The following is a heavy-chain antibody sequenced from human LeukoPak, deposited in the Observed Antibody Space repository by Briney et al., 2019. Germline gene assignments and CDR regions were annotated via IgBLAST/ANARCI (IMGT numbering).Heavy chain of an antibody. V-gene: IGHV1-46*01. CDR1: GYTFTTYY. CDR2: INPSDGAS. CDR3: AKERRGGLSGGLGELFASYYTYYYMDV. J-gene: IGHJ6*03. D-gene: IGHD3-16*01. Sequence: GASVKVSCKASGYTFTTYYIHWVRQAPGQGLEWMGMINPSDGASTYAQRFQGRVTMTRDMSTTTVYMDLRSLRSEDTAVYFCAKERRGGLSGGLGELFASYYTYYYMDVWGRGTTVTVSS.